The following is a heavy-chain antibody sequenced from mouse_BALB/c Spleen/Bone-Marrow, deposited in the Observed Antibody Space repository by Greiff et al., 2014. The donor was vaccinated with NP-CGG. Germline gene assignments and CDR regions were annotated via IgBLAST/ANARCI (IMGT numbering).Heavy chain of an antibody. CDR2: IDPSDSET. CDR3: ARRGYGYGFAY. D-gene: IGHD1-2*01. Sequence: QVQLQQSGAELVKPGAPMKLSCKASGYTFTSYWMNWVKQRPGRGLEWIGRIDPSDSETHYNQKFKDKATLTVDKSSSTAYIQLSSLTSEDSAVYYCARRGYGYGFAYWGQGTLVTVSA. CDR1: GYTFTSYW. V-gene: IGHV1-69*02. J-gene: IGHJ3*01.